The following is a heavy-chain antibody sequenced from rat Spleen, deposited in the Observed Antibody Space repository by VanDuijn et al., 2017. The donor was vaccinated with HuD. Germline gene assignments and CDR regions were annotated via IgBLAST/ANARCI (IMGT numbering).Heavy chain of an antibody. CDR1: GFTFSDYN. V-gene: IGHV5S10*01. D-gene: IGHD1-4*01. CDR3: TRPYLDYPGPHYFDY. J-gene: IGHJ2*01. CDR2: IIYDASRT. Sequence: EVQLVESGGGLVRPGRSLKLSCAASGFTFSDYNMAWVRQAPKKGLEWVATIIYDASRTFYRDSVKGRFTISRDNAKSTLYLQMDSLRSEDTATYYCTRPYLDYPGPHYFDYWGQGVMVTVSS.